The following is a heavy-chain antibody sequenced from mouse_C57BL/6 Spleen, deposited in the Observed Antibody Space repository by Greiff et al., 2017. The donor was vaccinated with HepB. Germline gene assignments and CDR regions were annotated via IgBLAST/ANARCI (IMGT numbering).Heavy chain of an antibody. CDR2: ISYDGSN. CDR1: GYSITSGYY. Sequence: VQLKESGPGLVKPSQSLSLTCSVTGYSITSGYYWNWIRQFPGNKLEWMGYISYDGSNNYNPSLKNRISITRDTSKNQFFLKLNSVTTEDTATYYCARDLGRNYAMDYWGQGTSVTVSS. J-gene: IGHJ4*01. V-gene: IGHV3-6*01. D-gene: IGHD4-1*01. CDR3: ARDLGRNYAMDY.